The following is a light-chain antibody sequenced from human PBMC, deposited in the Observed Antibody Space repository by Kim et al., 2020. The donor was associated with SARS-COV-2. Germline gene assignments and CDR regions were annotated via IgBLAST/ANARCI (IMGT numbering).Light chain of an antibody. CDR2: AAS. CDR1: QSISNY. V-gene: IGKV1-39*01. CDR3: QQSYSTPRMYT. J-gene: IGKJ2*01. Sequence: SVGDRVTITCRASQSISNYLNWYQQKPGKAPKLLIYAASNLQSGVASRFSGSGSGTDFTLTISSLQPEDFATYYCQQSYSTPRMYTFGQGTKLEI.